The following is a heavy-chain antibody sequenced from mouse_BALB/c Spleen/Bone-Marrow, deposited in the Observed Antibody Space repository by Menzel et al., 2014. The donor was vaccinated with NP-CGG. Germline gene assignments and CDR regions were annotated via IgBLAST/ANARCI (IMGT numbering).Heavy chain of an antibody. CDR3: ARSYGNYVDY. Sequence: QVQLQQPGAELAKPGAPVKMSCKASGYTFTNYWMHWVKQRPGQGLEWIGYINPSTGYTDYNQKFKDKATLTADKSSSTAYVQLSSLTSEDSAVYYCARSYGNYVDYWGQGTTLTVSS. CDR1: GYTFTNYW. V-gene: IGHV1-7*01. D-gene: IGHD2-1*01. CDR2: INPSTGYT. J-gene: IGHJ2*01.